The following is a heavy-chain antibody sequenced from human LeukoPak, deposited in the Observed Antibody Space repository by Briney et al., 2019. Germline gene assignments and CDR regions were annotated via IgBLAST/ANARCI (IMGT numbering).Heavy chain of an antibody. Sequence: GGSLRLSCSVSGFTFSDYEVNWVRQAPGKGLEWISYISSSGTSICYANSVKGRFTVSRDNAKNTVHLQMNTLRAEDTALYYCAREAASCGGDCLDYWGQGTLVTVSS. V-gene: IGHV3-48*03. J-gene: IGHJ4*02. CDR1: GFTFSDYE. D-gene: IGHD2-21*01. CDR3: AREAASCGGDCLDY. CDR2: ISSSGTSI.